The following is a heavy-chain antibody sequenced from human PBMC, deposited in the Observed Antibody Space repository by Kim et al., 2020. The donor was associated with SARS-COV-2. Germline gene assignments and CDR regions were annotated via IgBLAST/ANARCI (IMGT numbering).Heavy chain of an antibody. D-gene: IGHD2-15*01. V-gene: IGHV4-59*01. Sequence: NPSLKQQVPISVDTSKNQLTLKLSSVTAADTAVYYGARVSISRDPGRFDYWGQGTLVTVSS. CDR3: ARVSISRDPGRFDY. J-gene: IGHJ4*02.